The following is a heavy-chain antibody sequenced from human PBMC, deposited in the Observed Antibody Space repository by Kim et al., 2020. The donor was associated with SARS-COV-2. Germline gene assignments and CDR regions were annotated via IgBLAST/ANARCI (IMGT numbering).Heavy chain of an antibody. CDR3: ARCPCYDFWSGPYYYYGMDV. CDR2: ISSSSSYI. V-gene: IGHV3-21*01. D-gene: IGHD3-3*01. Sequence: GGSLRLSCAASGFTFSSYSMNWVRQAPGKGLEWVSSISSSSSYIYYADSVKGRFTISRDNAKNSLYLQMNSLRAEDTAVYYCARCPCYDFWSGPYYYYGMDVWGQGTTVTVSS. CDR1: GFTFSSYS. J-gene: IGHJ6*02.